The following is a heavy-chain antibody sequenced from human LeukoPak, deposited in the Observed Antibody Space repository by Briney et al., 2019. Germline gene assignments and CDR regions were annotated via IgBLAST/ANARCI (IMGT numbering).Heavy chain of an antibody. D-gene: IGHD3-16*01. CDR3: ARASRVWVRYYMDV. V-gene: IGHV4-34*01. Sequence: PSETLSLTCAVYGGSFSDYNWSWIRQPPGKGLEWIGEINHSGSTNYNPSLKSRVTISVDTSKTQFSLKLSSVTAADTAVYYCARASRVWVRYYMDVWGKGTTVTVSS. J-gene: IGHJ6*03. CDR1: GGSFSDYN. CDR2: INHSGST.